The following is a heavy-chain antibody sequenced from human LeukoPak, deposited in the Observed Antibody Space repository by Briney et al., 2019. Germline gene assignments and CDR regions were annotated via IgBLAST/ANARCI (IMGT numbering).Heavy chain of an antibody. CDR3: AKVPAHGDYVGGPNRYFDL. CDR1: GFTFSTYW. D-gene: IGHD4-17*01. V-gene: IGHV3-74*01. CDR2: IKSDASST. Sequence: PGGSLRLSCVASGFTFSTYWMHWVRQAPGKGLVWVSRIKSDASSTSYADSVRGRFTISRDNAKNTLFLQMNSLRAEDTALYYCAKVPAHGDYVGGPNRYFDLWGRGTLVTVSS. J-gene: IGHJ2*01.